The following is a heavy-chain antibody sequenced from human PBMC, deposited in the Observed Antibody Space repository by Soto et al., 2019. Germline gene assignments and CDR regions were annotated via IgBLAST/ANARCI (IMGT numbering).Heavy chain of an antibody. D-gene: IGHD2-8*01. Sequence: GASVTVSCKASGDTFSSYAVSWVRQAPGQGLEWMGGIIPDFGTPHYSQKCQGRVTITADKSTSTAYMELSSLRSDDTAVYYCARGSPYCSNGVCYPKGWFDPWGQGTLVTVSS. V-gene: IGHV1-69*06. CDR3: ARGSPYCSNGVCYPKGWFDP. CDR2: IIPDFGTP. CDR1: GDTFSSYA. J-gene: IGHJ5*02.